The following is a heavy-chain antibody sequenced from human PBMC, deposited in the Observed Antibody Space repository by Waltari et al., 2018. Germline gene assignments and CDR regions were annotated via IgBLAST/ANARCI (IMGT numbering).Heavy chain of an antibody. J-gene: IGHJ3*02. CDR3: ATWTGGSLGAFDN. CDR1: GFTGSNNY. CDR2: SYSGGDT. Sequence: EVQLVESGGGLIQPGGSLRLRCEVSGFTGSNNYFGWVRQDPGKGLEWVSVSYSGGDTYDADAVRGRFTISRDNSKNTLYLQMNSLRVEDTALYYCATWTGGSLGAFDNWGQGTMVTVSS. V-gene: IGHV3-53*01. D-gene: IGHD7-27*01.